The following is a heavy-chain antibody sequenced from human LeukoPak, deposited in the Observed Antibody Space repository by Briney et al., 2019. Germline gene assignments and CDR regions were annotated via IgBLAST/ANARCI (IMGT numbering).Heavy chain of an antibody. CDR1: GFTFSSYE. CDR2: ISSSGSTI. V-gene: IGHV3-48*03. J-gene: IGHJ6*02. D-gene: IGHD6-19*01. Sequence: GGLRLSFAASGFTFSSYEMNWVRQAPGKGLAWVSSISSSGSTIYYADSVKGRFTISRDNAKNSLYLQMNSLRAEDTAVYYCARVSSGWYLYYYYGMDVWGQGTTVTVSS. CDR3: ARVSSGWYLYYYYGMDV.